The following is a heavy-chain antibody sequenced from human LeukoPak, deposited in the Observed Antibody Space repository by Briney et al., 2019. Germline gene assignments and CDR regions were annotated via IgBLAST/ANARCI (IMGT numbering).Heavy chain of an antibody. J-gene: IGHJ6*03. Sequence: SETLSLTCTVSGYSISSGYYWGWIRQPPGKGLEWIGSIYHSGRTYYNPSLKSRVTISVDTSKNQFSLKLISVTAADTAVYYCASTSVTSWSGYYTGGSEYYYYYMDVWGKGTTVTVPS. CDR1: GYSISSGYY. V-gene: IGHV4-38-2*02. CDR2: IYHSGRT. CDR3: ASTSVTSWSGYYTGGSEYYYYYMDV. D-gene: IGHD3-3*01.